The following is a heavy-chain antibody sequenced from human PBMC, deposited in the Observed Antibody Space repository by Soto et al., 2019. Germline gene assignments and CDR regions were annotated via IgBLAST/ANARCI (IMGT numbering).Heavy chain of an antibody. V-gene: IGHV1-18*04. D-gene: IGHD2-8*01. Sequence: QVQLVQSGPEVKKSGASVKVSCKASGYTFTNHGISWVRQAPGHGLKWMGWVSGYNGKTKYAQELQGRVTMTTETSTSTAYMELRSLRSDDTAVYYCARDLYPLAYYFDYWGQGTLVTVSS. CDR2: VSGYNGKT. CDR3: ARDLYPLAYYFDY. J-gene: IGHJ4*02. CDR1: GYTFTNHG.